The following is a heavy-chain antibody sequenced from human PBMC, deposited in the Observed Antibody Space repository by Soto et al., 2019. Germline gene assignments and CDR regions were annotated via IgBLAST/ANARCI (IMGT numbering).Heavy chain of an antibody. CDR1: GYIFTSYG. Sequence: QVQLVQSGAEVKNPGASVKVSCKTSGYIFTSYGIGWARQAPGQGLEWMGWINTYNGKTNYAQNLQGRVTLTTDTSTSTAYMEPRSLRSNDTAIYYCAMVDVYVTPSPQDVWGQGTTVTVSS. J-gene: IGHJ6*02. CDR2: INTYNGKT. CDR3: AMVDVYVTPSPQDV. V-gene: IGHV1-18*01. D-gene: IGHD3-16*01.